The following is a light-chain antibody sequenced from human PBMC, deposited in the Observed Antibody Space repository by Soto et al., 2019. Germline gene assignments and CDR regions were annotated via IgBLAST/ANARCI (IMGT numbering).Light chain of an antibody. CDR2: GAS. CDR3: LQDYTYPRT. J-gene: IGKJ1*01. CDR1: QGIRND. V-gene: IGKV1-6*02. Sequence: AIPMTQSPSSLSASVGDSVTITCRASQGIRNDLGWYQVKPGTAPKLLIYGASTLRSGVPTRFSGSGSGTDFTLTINSMQPGDFATYYCLQDYTYPRTFGQGTRV.